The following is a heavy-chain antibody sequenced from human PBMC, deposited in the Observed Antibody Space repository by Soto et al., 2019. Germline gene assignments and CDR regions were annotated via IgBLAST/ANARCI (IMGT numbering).Heavy chain of an antibody. V-gene: IGHV4-34*01. D-gene: IGHD1-1*01. CDR3: ARVERGTATTVVDAFDI. Sequence: QVQLQQWGAGLLKPSETLSLTCAVYGGFVSSGSYYWSWIRQPPGKGLEWIGEMSHRGGTHFNPSLKSRVTISVDTSKHHFSLKMTSVTAADTALYYCARVERGTATTVVDAFDIWGPGTMVTVSS. CDR1: GGFVSSGSYY. J-gene: IGHJ3*02. CDR2: MSHRGGT.